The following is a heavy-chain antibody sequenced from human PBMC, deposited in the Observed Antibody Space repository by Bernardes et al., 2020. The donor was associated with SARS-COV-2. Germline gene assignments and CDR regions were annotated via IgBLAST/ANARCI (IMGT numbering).Heavy chain of an antibody. J-gene: IGHJ6*02. CDR2: VKDSGTW. CDR3: ARCAAVRSFLPDYYYGIDV. D-gene: IGHD6-13*01. V-gene: IGHV4-59*01. Sequence: SETLSLTCTVSGGSISNSYWSWVRQPPGKGPEWIGYVKDSGTWKDSASLRGRVTISMDTAKNEFSLTLTSVTAADTAVYYCARCAAVRSFLPDYYYGIDVWGQGTTVIVSS. CDR1: GGSISNSY.